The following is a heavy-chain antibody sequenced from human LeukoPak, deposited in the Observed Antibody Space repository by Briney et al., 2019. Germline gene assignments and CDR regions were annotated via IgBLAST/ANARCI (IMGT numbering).Heavy chain of an antibody. V-gene: IGHV3-23*01. CDR2: ISGSGGST. J-gene: IGHJ4*02. CDR1: GFTFSSYA. CDR3: AKARYYYDSSGPTDY. Sequence: GGSLRLSCAASGFTFSSYAMSWVRQAPGKGLEWVSAISGSGGSTYYADSVKGRFTISRDNSKNTLYLQMNSLRAEDTAVYYCAKARYYYDSSGPTDYWGQGTLLTVSS. D-gene: IGHD3-22*01.